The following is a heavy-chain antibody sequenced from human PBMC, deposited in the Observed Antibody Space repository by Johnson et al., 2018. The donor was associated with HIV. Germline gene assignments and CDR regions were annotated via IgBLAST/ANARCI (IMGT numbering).Heavy chain of an antibody. J-gene: IGHJ3*02. Sequence: QVQLVESGGGLVKPGGSLRLSCAASGFTFSDYYMSWIRQAPGKGLEWVSYISSSGSTFYADSAKGRFTISKYNSKNTLYLQMNSLRVEDSAVYYCARDQRGGKSAFDIWGQGTLVTVSS. CDR3: ARDQRGGKSAFDI. CDR2: ISSSGST. D-gene: IGHD4-23*01. CDR1: GFTFSDYY. V-gene: IGHV3-11*04.